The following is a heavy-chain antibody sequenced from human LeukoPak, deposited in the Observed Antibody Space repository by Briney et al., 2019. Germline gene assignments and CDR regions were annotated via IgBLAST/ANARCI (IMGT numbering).Heavy chain of an antibody. CDR2: IIPIFGTA. CDR1: GGTFSSYA. V-gene: IGHV1-69*13. D-gene: IGHD1-20*01. J-gene: IGHJ4*02. CDR3: ARGLTGTTFDY. Sequence: GASVKVSCKASGGTFSSYAISWVRQAPGQGLEWMGGIIPIFGTANYAQKFQGRVTITADESTSTAHMELSSLRSEDTAVYYCARGLTGTTFDYWGQGTLVTVSS.